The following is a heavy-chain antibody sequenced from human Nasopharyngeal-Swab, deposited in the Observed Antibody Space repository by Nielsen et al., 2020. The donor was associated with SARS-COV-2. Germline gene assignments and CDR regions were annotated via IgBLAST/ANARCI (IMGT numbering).Heavy chain of an antibody. CDR1: GGSISSYY. J-gene: IGHJ6*02. Sequence: SETLSLTCTVSGGSISSYYWSWIRQPPGKGLEWIGYIYYSGRTNYNPSLKSRVTISVDTSKNQFSLKLSSVTAADTAVYYCARGWGRYCSSTSCYNYGMDVWGQGTTVTVSS. CDR3: ARGWGRYCSSTSCYNYGMDV. V-gene: IGHV4-59*01. D-gene: IGHD2-2*02. CDR2: IYYSGRT.